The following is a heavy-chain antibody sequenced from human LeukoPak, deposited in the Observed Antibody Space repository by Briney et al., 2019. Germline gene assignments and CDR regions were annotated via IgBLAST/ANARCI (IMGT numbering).Heavy chain of an antibody. D-gene: IGHD4-23*01. Sequence: GGSLRLSCAASEFTFSNYSMNWVRQAPGKGLEWVSYISIISSIIHYADSVKGRFTISRDNAKNSLYLQMNSLRAEDTAVYYCARAPFGSNSGGGYFDYWGQGTLVTVSS. CDR1: EFTFSNYS. J-gene: IGHJ4*02. V-gene: IGHV3-48*01. CDR3: ARAPFGSNSGGGYFDY. CDR2: ISIISSII.